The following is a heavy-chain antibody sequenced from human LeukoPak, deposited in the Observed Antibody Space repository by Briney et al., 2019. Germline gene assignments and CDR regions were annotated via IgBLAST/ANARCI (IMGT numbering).Heavy chain of an antibody. CDR3: ARGITYYYGSGSYYNDGAYWYFDL. D-gene: IGHD3-10*01. CDR1: GGSISSYY. Sequence: PSETLSLTCTVSGGSISSYYWSWIRQPPGKGLEWIGYIYYSGSTNYNPSLKSRVTISVDTSKNQFSLKLSSVTAADTAVYYCARGITYYYGSGSYYNDGAYWYFDLWGRGTLVTVSS. V-gene: IGHV4-59*01. CDR2: IYYSGST. J-gene: IGHJ2*01.